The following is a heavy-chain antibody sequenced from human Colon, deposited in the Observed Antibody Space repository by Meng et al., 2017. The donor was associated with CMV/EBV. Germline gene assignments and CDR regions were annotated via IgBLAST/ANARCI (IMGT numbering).Heavy chain of an antibody. J-gene: IGHJ4*02. D-gene: IGHD2/OR15-2a*01. CDR2: IWYDGSNK. V-gene: IGHV3-33*06. CDR1: GFSFSDYG. Sequence: GESLKISCAASGFSFSDYGMHWVRQAPGKGLEWVAVIWYDGSNKYYEDSVKGRFTISRDNSKNTLYLQMNSLRAEDTAVYYCAKLSGTQTFFDFWGQGTLVTVSS. CDR3: AKLSGTQTFFDF.